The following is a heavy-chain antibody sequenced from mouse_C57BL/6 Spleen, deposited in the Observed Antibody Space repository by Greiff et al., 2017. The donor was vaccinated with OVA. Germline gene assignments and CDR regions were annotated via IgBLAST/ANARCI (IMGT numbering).Heavy chain of an antibody. CDR1: GYAFSSSW. J-gene: IGHJ4*01. V-gene: IGHV1-82*01. CDR3: ARPHYYGSSYYAMDY. D-gene: IGHD1-1*01. Sequence: QVHVKQSGPELVKPGASVKISCKASGYAFSSSWMNWVKQRPGKGLEWIGRIYPGDGDTNYNGKFKGKATLTADKSSSTAYMHLSSLTSEDSAVYFCARPHYYGSSYYAMDYWGQGTSVTVSS. CDR2: IYPGDGDT.